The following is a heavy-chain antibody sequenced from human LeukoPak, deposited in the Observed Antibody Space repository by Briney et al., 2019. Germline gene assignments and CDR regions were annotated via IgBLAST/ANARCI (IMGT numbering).Heavy chain of an antibody. D-gene: IGHD3-10*01. J-gene: IGHJ6*03. CDR2: INPSGGST. V-gene: IGHV1-46*01. CDR1: AYTFTGFY. CDR3: ARGPSITVVRGGQWYYYMDV. Sequence: ASVKVSCKASAYTFTGFYMHWLRQAPGQGLEWMGIINPSGGSTNYAQKFQGRVTMTRDTSTNTVYMELSSLRSEDTAVYYCARGPSITVVRGGQWYYYMDVWGKGTTVTISS.